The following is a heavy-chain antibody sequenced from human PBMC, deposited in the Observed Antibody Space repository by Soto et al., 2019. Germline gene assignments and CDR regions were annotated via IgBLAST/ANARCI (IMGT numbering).Heavy chain of an antibody. D-gene: IGHD3-22*01. CDR3: ARDRPNYYDSSGYYYGFPMEAFDI. V-gene: IGHV1-46*01. Sequence: ASVKVSCKASGYTFTSYYMHWVRQAPGQGLEWMGIINPSGGSTSYAQKFQGRVTMTRDTSTSTVYMELSSLRSEDTAVYYCARDRPNYYDSSGYYYGFPMEAFDIWGQGTMVTVSS. CDR1: GYTFTSYY. CDR2: INPSGGST. J-gene: IGHJ3*02.